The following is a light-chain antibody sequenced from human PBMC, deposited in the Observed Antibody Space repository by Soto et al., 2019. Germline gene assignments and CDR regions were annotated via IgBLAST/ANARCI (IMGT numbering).Light chain of an antibody. CDR1: QSISTY. CDR2: DAS. CDR3: QQRSTWPQRT. J-gene: IGKJ4*01. V-gene: IGKV3-11*01. Sequence: EVVLTQSPATLSLSPGERATLSCRASQSISTYLAWYQQKPGQAPRVIIFDASNRATGIPARFSGSGSGTDFTLTISNLEPEDFAVYYCQQRSTWPQRTVGGGNKVEVK.